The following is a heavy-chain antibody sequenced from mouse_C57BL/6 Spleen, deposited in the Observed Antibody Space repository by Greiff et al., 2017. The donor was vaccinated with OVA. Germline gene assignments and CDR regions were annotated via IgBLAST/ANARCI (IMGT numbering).Heavy chain of an antibody. CDR1: GFSLTSYG. V-gene: IGHV2-2*01. CDR2: IWSGGST. D-gene: IGHD2-4*01. CDR3: ATNYDYDGYFDV. Sequence: VKLVESGPGLVQPSQSLSITCTVSGFSLTSYGVHWVRQSPGKGLEWLGVIWSGGSTDYNAAFISRLSISKDNSKSQVFFKMNSLQADDTAIYYCATNYDYDGYFDVWGTGTTVTVSS. J-gene: IGHJ1*03.